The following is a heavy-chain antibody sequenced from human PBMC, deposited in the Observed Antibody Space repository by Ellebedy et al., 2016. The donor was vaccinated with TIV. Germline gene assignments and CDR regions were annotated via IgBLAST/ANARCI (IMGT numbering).Heavy chain of an antibody. V-gene: IGHV3-33*06. J-gene: IGHJ4*02. CDR2: IWHDGSYK. CDR1: GFTFSSYG. CDR3: AKDLVAGRGWTFDY. D-gene: IGHD3/OR15-3a*01. Sequence: GGSLRLXXASSGFTFSSYGFHWVRQAPGKGLDWVAVIWHDGSYKDYANSVKGRFTISRDNSNNTVYLQMNSLRAENAAVYFCAKDLVAGRGWTFDYWGQGTRVTVSS.